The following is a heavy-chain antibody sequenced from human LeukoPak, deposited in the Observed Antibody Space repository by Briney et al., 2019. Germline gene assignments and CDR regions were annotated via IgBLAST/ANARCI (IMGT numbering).Heavy chain of an antibody. D-gene: IGHD3-16*01. Sequence: GGSLRLSCAASGFTFSSYWMSWVRQAPGKGLEWVANIKQDGSEKYYVDSVKGRFTISRDNAKNSLYLQMNSLRAEDTAVYYCARDWGSDGWAFDIWGQGTMVTVSS. V-gene: IGHV3-7*01. CDR1: GFTFSSYW. J-gene: IGHJ3*02. CDR3: ARDWGSDGWAFDI. CDR2: IKQDGSEK.